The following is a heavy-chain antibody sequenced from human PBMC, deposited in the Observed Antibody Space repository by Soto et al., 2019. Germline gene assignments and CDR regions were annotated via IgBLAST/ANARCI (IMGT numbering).Heavy chain of an antibody. CDR1: GGTFSSYA. CDR3: ARVVASIGIAVAVGAFDI. CDR2: IIPIFGTA. Sequence: QVQLVQSGAEVKKPGSSVKVSCKASGGTFSSYAISWVRQAPGQGLEWMGGIIPIFGTANYAQKFQGRVTITADESTSTAYMELSSLRSEDTAVYYCARVVASIGIAVAVGAFDIWGQGIMVTVSS. D-gene: IGHD6-19*01. J-gene: IGHJ3*02. V-gene: IGHV1-69*01.